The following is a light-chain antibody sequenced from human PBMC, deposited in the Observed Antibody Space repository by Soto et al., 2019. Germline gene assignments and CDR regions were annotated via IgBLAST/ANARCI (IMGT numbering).Light chain of an antibody. J-gene: IGKJ4*01. CDR1: QSVLYSSDNKNY. CDR2: WAS. CDR3: QQYYKTPLT. V-gene: IGKV4-1*01. Sequence: DIVMTQSPDSLAVSLGERATINCKSSQSVLYSSDNKNYLAWYQQKPGQSPKLLFYWASTRESGVPARFSGRGSATDFSLTISSLQAEDVAVYFCQQYYKTPLTFGGGTKVEIK.